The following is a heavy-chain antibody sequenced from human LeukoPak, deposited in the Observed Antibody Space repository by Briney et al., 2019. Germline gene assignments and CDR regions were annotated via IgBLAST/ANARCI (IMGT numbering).Heavy chain of an antibody. CDR2: IMPLFNTA. V-gene: IGHV1-69*05. CDR3: ARVDLYHYYLDV. J-gene: IGHJ6*03. Sequence: SVKVSCKASGGTFSSYSITWVRQAPGQGLEWMGGIMPLFNTANYAQQFQGRVTITTDESTSTAYMELSSLRFEDTAMYYCARVDLYHYYLDVWGKGTTVTVSS. CDR1: GGTFSSYS.